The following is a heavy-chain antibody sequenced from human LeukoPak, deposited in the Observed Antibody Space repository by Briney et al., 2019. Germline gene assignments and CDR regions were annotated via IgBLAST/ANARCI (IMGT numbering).Heavy chain of an antibody. Sequence: PGGSLRLSCAASGFTFRNYGIHWVRRAPGKGLEWVAVVSYDGTTKYYADSVKGRFTISRDNSKNTLYLQMNSLRPEDTAVYYCAKNGVSAAEGGLGGADVWDQGTTVTVSS. CDR2: VSYDGTTK. J-gene: IGHJ6*02. V-gene: IGHV3-30*18. CDR1: GFTFRNYG. D-gene: IGHD6-13*01. CDR3: AKNGVSAAEGGLGGADV.